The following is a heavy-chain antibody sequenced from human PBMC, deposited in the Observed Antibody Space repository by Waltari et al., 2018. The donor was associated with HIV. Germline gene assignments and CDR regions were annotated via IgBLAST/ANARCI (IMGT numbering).Heavy chain of an antibody. Sequence: EAQLVGSGGGLVHPGGSLRLCCVASGFNFGAYSLNWVRQAPWKGLEWISYISSGERTIHYADSVRGRFTLSRDSARNSLYLQMNSLRPEDTAVYYCARGDIPYYYGMDVWGQGTTVTVS. CDR3: ARGDIPYYYGMDV. CDR2: ISSGERTI. D-gene: IGHD2-21*01. CDR1: GFNFGAYS. J-gene: IGHJ6*02. V-gene: IGHV3-48*01.